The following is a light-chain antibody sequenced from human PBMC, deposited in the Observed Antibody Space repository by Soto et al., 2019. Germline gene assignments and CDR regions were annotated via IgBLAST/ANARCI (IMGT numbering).Light chain of an antibody. J-gene: IGKJ3*01. CDR2: GAS. CDR3: QQYVNSLPYFT. V-gene: IGKV3-20*01. Sequence: EIELTQSPGTLSLSPGERATLSCRASQSVSNNYLAWYQQKPGQAPRLLIYGASSRATGIPDRFSGSGSGTDFTLNISRVEPEDFAVYYCQQYVNSLPYFTSGPGPNVDI. CDR1: QSVSNNY.